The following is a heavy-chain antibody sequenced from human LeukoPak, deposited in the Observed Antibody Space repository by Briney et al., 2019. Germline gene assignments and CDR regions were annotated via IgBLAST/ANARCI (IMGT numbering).Heavy chain of an antibody. CDR3: ARGGYYDFWRRRDIYYYGMDV. Sequence: ASVKVSCKASGYTFTSYSISRVRQAPGQGLEWMGWISAYNGNTNYAQKLQGRVTMTTDTSTSTAYMELRSLRSDDTAVYYCARGGYYDFWRRRDIYYYGMDVWGQGTTVTVSS. CDR2: ISAYNGNT. CDR1: GYTFTSYS. J-gene: IGHJ6*02. V-gene: IGHV1-18*01. D-gene: IGHD3-3*01.